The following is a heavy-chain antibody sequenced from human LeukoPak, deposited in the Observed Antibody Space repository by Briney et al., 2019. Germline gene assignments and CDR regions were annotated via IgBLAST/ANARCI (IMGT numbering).Heavy chain of an antibody. CDR1: GGSISSGDYY. CDR3: ARGRSRGLGFDY. V-gene: IGHV4-30-4*01. CDR2: IYYSGST. D-gene: IGHD3-16*01. Sequence: SETLSLTCTVSGGSISSGDYYWSWIRQPPGKALEWIGYIYYSGSTYYNPSLKSRVTISVDTSKNQFSLKLSSVTAADTAVYYCARGRSRGLGFDYWGQGTLVTVSS. J-gene: IGHJ4*02.